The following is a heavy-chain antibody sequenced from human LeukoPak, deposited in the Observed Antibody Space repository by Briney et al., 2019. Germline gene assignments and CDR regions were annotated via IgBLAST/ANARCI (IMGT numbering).Heavy chain of an antibody. V-gene: IGHV4-31*03. CDR1: GGSVSSGDSY. Sequence: SETLSLTCTVSGGSVSSGDSYWNWIRQHPGKGLEWIGYIHYSGNFDYNPSLKSRVTISVDTSNNQFSMRLASVTAADTAVYYCAREERLRGTDWFSSWGQGTLVTVSS. D-gene: IGHD4-17*01. CDR3: AREERLRGTDWFSS. J-gene: IGHJ5*01. CDR2: IHYSGNF.